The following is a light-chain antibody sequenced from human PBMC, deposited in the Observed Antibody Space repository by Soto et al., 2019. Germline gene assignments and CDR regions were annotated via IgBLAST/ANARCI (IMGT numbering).Light chain of an antibody. Sequence: EVVLTQSPATLSLSPGERATLSCRASQSVGSYLAWFHQKPGQAPRLLIYDASNSAPGIPARFSGSGSGTDFTLTISSLDPEDFGVYYCQQRKNWPPITFGQGTRLEIK. CDR1: QSVGSY. V-gene: IGKV3-11*01. J-gene: IGKJ5*01. CDR2: DAS. CDR3: QQRKNWPPIT.